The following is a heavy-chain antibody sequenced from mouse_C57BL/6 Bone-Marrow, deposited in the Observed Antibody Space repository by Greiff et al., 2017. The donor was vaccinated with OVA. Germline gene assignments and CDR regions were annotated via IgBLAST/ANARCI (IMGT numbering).Heavy chain of an antibody. CDR3: TPQLRGWFAY. V-gene: IGHV6-6*01. J-gene: IGHJ3*01. CDR1: GFTFSDAW. CDR2: IRNKANNHAT. D-gene: IGHD3-2*02. Sequence: EVQVVESGGGLVQPGGSMKLSCAASGFTFSDAWMDWVRQSPEKGLEWVAEIRNKANNHATYYAESVKGRFTISRDDSKSSAYLQMNSLRAEDTGIYYCTPQLRGWFAYWGQGTLVTVSA.